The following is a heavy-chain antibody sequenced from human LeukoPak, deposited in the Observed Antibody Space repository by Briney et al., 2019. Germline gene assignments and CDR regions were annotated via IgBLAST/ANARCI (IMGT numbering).Heavy chain of an antibody. Sequence: ASVKVSCKASGYTFTSYGISWVRQAPGQGLEWMGIINPSGGSTSYAQKFQGRVTMTRDTSTSTVYMELSSLRSEDTAVYYCARASPYYYGSGSYYTTDAFDIWGQGTMVTVSS. CDR1: GYTFTSYG. J-gene: IGHJ3*02. CDR2: INPSGGST. D-gene: IGHD3-10*01. CDR3: ARASPYYYGSGSYYTTDAFDI. V-gene: IGHV1-46*01.